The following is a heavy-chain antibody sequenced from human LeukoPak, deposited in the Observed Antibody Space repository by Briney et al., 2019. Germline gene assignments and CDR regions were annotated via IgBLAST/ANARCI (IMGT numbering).Heavy chain of an antibody. V-gene: IGHV4-39*07. Sequence: SETLSLTCTVSGGSISSSSYYWSWIRQPPGKGLEWIGEINHSGSTNYNPSLKSRVTVSVDTSKNQFSLKLSSVTAADTAVYYCARAHGLNYDYVWGSYRTNYYFDYWGQGTLVTVSS. J-gene: IGHJ4*02. CDR3: ARAHGLNYDYVWGSYRTNYYFDY. CDR1: GGSISSSSYY. CDR2: INHSGST. D-gene: IGHD3-16*02.